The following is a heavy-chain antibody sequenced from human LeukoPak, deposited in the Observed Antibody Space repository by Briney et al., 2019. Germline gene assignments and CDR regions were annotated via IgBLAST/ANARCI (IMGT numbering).Heavy chain of an antibody. Sequence: ASVKVSCKASGYTFTSYGISWVRQAPGQGLEWMGWISAYNGNTNYAQKLQGRVTMTTDTSTSTAYMELRSLRSDDTAMYYCARVLSYPVTTVIDYWGQGTLVTVSS. CDR1: GYTFTSYG. CDR3: ARVLSYPVTTVIDY. V-gene: IGHV1-18*04. J-gene: IGHJ4*02. CDR2: ISAYNGNT. D-gene: IGHD4-17*01.